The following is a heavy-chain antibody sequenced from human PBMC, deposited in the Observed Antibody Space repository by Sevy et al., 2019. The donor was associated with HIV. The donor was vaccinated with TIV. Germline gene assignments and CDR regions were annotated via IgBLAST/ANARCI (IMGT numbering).Heavy chain of an antibody. CDR1: GFTFSSYS. V-gene: IGHV3-21*01. CDR3: ARVCSSGCNYFDY. D-gene: IGHD6-19*01. J-gene: IGHJ4*02. CDR2: ISSSSSYI. Sequence: GGSLRLSCAASGFTFSSYSMNWVRQAPGKGLEWVSSISSSSSYIYYADSVKGRFTISRDNAKNSLYLQMNSLRAEDTVVYYCARVCSSGCNYFDYWGQGTLVTVSS.